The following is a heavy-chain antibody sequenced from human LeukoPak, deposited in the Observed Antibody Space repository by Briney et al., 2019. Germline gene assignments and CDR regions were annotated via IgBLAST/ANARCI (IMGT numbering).Heavy chain of an antibody. CDR3: ARHGGYHSPIDY. CDR2: INHSGST. J-gene: IGHJ4*02. V-gene: IGHV4-34*01. CDR1: GGSFSGYY. D-gene: IGHD3-22*01. Sequence: SETLSLTCAVYGGSFSGYYWSWIRQPPGKGLEWIGEINHSGSTNYNPSLKSRVTISVDTSKNQFSLKLSSVTAADTAVYYCARHGGYHSPIDYWGQGTLVTVSS.